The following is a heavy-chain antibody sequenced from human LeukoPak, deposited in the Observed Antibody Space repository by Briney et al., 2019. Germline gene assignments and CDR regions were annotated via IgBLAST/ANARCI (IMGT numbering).Heavy chain of an antibody. D-gene: IGHD3-22*01. Sequence: SVKVSCKASGGTFSSYAISWVRQAPGQGLEWMGRIIPIFGTANYAQKFQGRVTITTDESTSTAYMELSSLRSEDTAVYYCARDFATYYYDSSGYVWCQGTLVTVSS. CDR3: ARDFATYYYDSSGYV. V-gene: IGHV1-69*05. CDR2: IIPIFGTA. J-gene: IGHJ4*02. CDR1: GGTFSSYA.